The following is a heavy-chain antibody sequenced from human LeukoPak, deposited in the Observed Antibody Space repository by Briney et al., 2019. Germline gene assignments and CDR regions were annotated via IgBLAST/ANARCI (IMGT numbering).Heavy chain of an antibody. Sequence: PSETLSLTCTVSGGSVSRGGYYWNWIRQHPGKGLEWIGFTSYSEGTYYNPSLMSRITTSVDRSQNQFSLKMRDVTAADTAVYFCATADWESFYFDSWGQGVLVAVSS. CDR1: GGSVSRGGYY. V-gene: IGHV4-31*03. CDR2: TSYSEGT. J-gene: IGHJ4*02. D-gene: IGHD1-26*01. CDR3: ATADWESFYFDS.